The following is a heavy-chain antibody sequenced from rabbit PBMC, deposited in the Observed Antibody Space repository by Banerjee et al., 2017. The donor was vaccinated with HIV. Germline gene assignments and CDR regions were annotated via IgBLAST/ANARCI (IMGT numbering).Heavy chain of an antibody. CDR1: GFSFSISYY. D-gene: IGHD6-1*01. J-gene: IGHJ4*01. V-gene: IGHV1S40*01. CDR2: IYAGSSGNT. CDR3: GRDRGVGYDLNL. Sequence: QSLEESGGDLVKPGASLTLTCTASGFSFSISYYISWVRQAPGKGPEWIACIYAGSSGNTYYASWAKGRFTISKTSSTTVTLQMTSLTDADTATYFCGRDRGVGYDLNLWGPGTLVTVS.